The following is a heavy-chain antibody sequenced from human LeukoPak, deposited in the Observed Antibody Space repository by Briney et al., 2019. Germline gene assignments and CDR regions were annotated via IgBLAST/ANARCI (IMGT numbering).Heavy chain of an antibody. Sequence: PSETLSLTCTVSGGSISSGSYYWSWIRQPAGKGLEWIGRIYTSGSTNYNPSLKSRVTISVDTSKNQFSLKLSSVTAADTAVYYCARPQYYDILTGPGNWFDPWGQGTLVTVSS. D-gene: IGHD3-9*01. CDR3: ARPQYYDILTGPGNWFDP. J-gene: IGHJ5*02. CDR2: IYTSGST. CDR1: GGSISSGSYY. V-gene: IGHV4-61*02.